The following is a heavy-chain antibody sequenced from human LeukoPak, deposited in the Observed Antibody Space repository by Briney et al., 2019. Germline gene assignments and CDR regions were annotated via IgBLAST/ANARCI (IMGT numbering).Heavy chain of an antibody. Sequence: GGSLRLSCTASGFTFSDYWMSWVRQAPGKGLEWVANIKKDGSEKYYVGSVKGRFTISRDNGKKSLYLQMNSLRVEDTAVYYCARDGSSFDYWGQGILVTVSS. CDR3: ARDGSSFDY. CDR2: IKKDGSEK. V-gene: IGHV3-7*01. CDR1: GFTFSDYW. D-gene: IGHD2-15*01. J-gene: IGHJ4*02.